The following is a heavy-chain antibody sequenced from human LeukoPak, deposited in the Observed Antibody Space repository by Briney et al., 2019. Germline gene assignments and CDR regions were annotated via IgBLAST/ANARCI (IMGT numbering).Heavy chain of an antibody. D-gene: IGHD6-13*01. CDR1: GYTFTSYY. CDR3: AREGERYSSSTDAFDI. Sequence: ASVKVSCKASGYTFTSYYMHWVRQAPGQGLEWMGIINPSGGSTSYAQKFQGRVTMTRDMSTSTVYMELSSLRSEDTAVYYCAREGERYSSSTDAFDIWGQGTMVTVSS. V-gene: IGHV1-46*01. CDR2: INPSGGST. J-gene: IGHJ3*02.